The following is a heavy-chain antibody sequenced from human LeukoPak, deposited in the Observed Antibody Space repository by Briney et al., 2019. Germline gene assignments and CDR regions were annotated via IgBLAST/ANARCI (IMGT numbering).Heavy chain of an antibody. J-gene: IGHJ4*02. CDR3: ARDKGKWEHLRYFDY. CDR2: ISAYNGNT. Sequence: ASVKVSFKGSVYTLSSYGISWVRQAPGQGREWVGLISAYNGNTKYAQKLQGRVTMTTDTSTSTAYMELRSLRSEDTAVYYCARDKGKWEHLRYFDYWGQGALVTVSS. V-gene: IGHV1-18*01. D-gene: IGHD1-26*01. CDR1: VYTLSSYG.